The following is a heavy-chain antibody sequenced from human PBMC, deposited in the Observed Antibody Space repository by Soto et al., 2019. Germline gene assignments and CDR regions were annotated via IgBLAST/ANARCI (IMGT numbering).Heavy chain of an antibody. D-gene: IGHD6-19*01. CDR2: ISAYNGNT. V-gene: IGHV1-18*01. Sequence: ASVKVSCKASGYTFTSYGISWVRQAPGQGLEWMGWISAYNGNTNYAQKLQGRVTMTTDTSTSTAYMELRSLRSDDTAVYYCAREPRQHGYSSGWIFDYWGQGTLVTVSS. J-gene: IGHJ4*02. CDR1: GYTFTSYG. CDR3: AREPRQHGYSSGWIFDY.